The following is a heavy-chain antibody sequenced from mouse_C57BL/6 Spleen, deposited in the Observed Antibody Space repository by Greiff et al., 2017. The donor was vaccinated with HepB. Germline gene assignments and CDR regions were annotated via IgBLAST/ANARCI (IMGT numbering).Heavy chain of an antibody. CDR2: INPSSGYT. V-gene: IGHV1-4*01. D-gene: IGHD3-1*01. J-gene: IGHJ4*01. Sequence: VQLQQSGAELARPGASVKMSCKASGYTFTSYTMHWVKQRPGQGLEWIGYINPSSGYTKYNQKFKDKATLTADKSSSTAYMQLSSLTSEDSAVYYCARSGGSFYAMDYWGQGTSVTVSS. CDR1: GYTFTSYT. CDR3: ARSGGSFYAMDY.